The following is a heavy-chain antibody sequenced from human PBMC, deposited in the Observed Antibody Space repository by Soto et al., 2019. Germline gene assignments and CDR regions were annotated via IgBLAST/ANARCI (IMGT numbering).Heavy chain of an antibody. D-gene: IGHD4-17*01. CDR3: ARGNYGQTSHFDF. Sequence: QVLLVESGGGVVQPGKSLRLSCAASDFAFSTFGMHWVRQAPGKGLEWVAVIWYDESNKYYADSVKGRFTISRDNSKNMLFLQINSLRAEDTAMYYCARGNYGQTSHFDFWGPGTLVTVSS. V-gene: IGHV3-33*01. CDR2: IWYDESNK. J-gene: IGHJ4*02. CDR1: DFAFSTFG.